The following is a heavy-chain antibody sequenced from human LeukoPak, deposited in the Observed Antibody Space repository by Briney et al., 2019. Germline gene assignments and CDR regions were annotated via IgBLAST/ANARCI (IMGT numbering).Heavy chain of an antibody. CDR1: GGSISSSSYY. J-gene: IGHJ4*02. D-gene: IGHD1-14*01. CDR2: IYYSGST. Sequence: SETLSLTCTVSGGSISSSSYYWGWIRHPPGKGLEWIGSIYYSGSTYYNPSLKSRVTISVDTSKNQFSLKLSSVTAADTAVYYCARQPASHPFDSWGQGTLVTVSS. CDR3: ARQPASHPFDS. V-gene: IGHV4-39*07.